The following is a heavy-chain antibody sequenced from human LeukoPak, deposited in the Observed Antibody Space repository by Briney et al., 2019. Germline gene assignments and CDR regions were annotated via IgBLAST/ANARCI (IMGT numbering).Heavy chain of an antibody. Sequence: PGRSLRLSCAASGFSFSTYAMQWVRQAPGKGLDWVGVVSSDGSKTRYADSVKGRFTISRDSSEKSVYLQMNSLKTEDTGVYYCAKDDGTYSSTWYSGGLIDYGRQGTVVSVS. D-gene: IGHD6-13*01. CDR2: VSSDGSKT. J-gene: IGHJ4*02. CDR1: GFSFSTYA. V-gene: IGHV3-30*18. CDR3: AKDDGTYSSTWYSGGLIDY.